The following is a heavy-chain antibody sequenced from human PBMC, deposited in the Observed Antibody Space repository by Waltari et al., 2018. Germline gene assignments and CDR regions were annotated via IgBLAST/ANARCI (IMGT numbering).Heavy chain of an antibody. CDR2: INPNSVGT. CDR3: ARGPTVTTILFWFDP. Sequence: QVQLVQSGAEVKKPGASVKVSCKASGYTFTGYYMHWVRQAPGQGLEWMGRINPNSVGTTYAQEFQVRVPMTRDTSISTAYMELSRLGSDDTAVYYCARGPTVTTILFWFDPWGQGTLVTVSS. V-gene: IGHV1-2*06. J-gene: IGHJ5*02. CDR1: GYTFTGYY. D-gene: IGHD4-17*01.